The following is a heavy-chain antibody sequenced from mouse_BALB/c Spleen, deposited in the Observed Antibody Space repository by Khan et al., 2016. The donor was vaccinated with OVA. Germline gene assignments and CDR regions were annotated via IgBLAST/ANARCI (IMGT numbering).Heavy chain of an antibody. D-gene: IGHD1-3*01. Sequence: QVQLQQSGAELAKPGASVKMSCKASGYTFINYWIHWIKQRPGQGLEWIGYINPSTGYTEYNQNFKDKATLTADKSSSTAYMQLSSLTSDDSTVYYCARSGQRGDFDYWGQGTTLTVSS. CDR3: ARSGQRGDFDY. CDR1: GYTFINYW. J-gene: IGHJ2*01. V-gene: IGHV1-7*01. CDR2: INPSTGYT.